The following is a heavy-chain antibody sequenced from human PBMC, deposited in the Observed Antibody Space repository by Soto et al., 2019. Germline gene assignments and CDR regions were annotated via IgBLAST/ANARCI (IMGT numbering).Heavy chain of an antibody. CDR1: GFTFSSYW. V-gene: IGHV3-74*01. D-gene: IGHD2-21*02. Sequence: GGSLRLSCAASGFTFSSYWMHWVRQAPGKGLVWVSRITTDGSSTFYADSVKGRFTISRDNAQSTLYLQMNSLRTEDTAVYYCATYGGNSYWGQGTLVTVSS. CDR3: ATYGGNSY. J-gene: IGHJ4*02. CDR2: ITTDGSST.